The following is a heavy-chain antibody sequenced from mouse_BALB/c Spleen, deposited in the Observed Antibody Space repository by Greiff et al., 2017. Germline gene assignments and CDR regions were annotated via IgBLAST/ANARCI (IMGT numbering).Heavy chain of an antibody. J-gene: IGHJ2*01. Sequence: VQVVESGPGLVAPSQSLSITCTVSGFSLTGYGVNWVRQPPGKGLEWLGMIWGDGSTDYNSALKSRLSISKDNSKSQVFLKMNSLQTDDTARYYCARVESVLGFDYWGQGTTLTVSS. CDR3: ARVESVLGFDY. D-gene: IGHD4-1*01. V-gene: IGHV2-6-7*01. CDR1: GFSLTGYG. CDR2: IWGDGST.